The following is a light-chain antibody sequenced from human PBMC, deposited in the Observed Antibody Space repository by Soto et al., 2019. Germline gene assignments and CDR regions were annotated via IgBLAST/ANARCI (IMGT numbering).Light chain of an antibody. CDR3: QQYGSSPFS. J-gene: IGKJ3*01. Sequence: EIVLTQSPGTLSLSPGERATLSCRASQSVSSSYLAWYQHKPGQAPRLLIYGASSRATGIPDRFSGSGSGTDFTLTIRRXEPEDLAVYYCQQYGSSPFSFGPGTKVDIK. V-gene: IGKV3-20*01. CDR1: QSVSSSY. CDR2: GAS.